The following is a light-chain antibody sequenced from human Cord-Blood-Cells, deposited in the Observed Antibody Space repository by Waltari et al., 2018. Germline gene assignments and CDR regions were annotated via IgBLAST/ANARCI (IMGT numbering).Light chain of an antibody. J-gene: IGLJ3*02. CDR2: EGS. CDR3: CSYAGSSNWV. Sequence: QSALTQSASVSGSPGQSITISCTGTSSDVGSYNLVSWYQQHTGKAPKLMVYEGSKRPSGVSNRFSGSKSGNTASLTISGLQAEDEADYYCCSYAGSSNWVFGGGTKLTVL. CDR1: SSDVGSYNL. V-gene: IGLV2-23*01.